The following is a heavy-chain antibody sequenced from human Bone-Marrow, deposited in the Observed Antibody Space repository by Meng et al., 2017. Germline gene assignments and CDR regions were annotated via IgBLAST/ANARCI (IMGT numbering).Heavy chain of an antibody. J-gene: IGHJ4*02. CDR1: GYTFTSYY. V-gene: IGHV1-46*01. CDR2: INPSGGST. Sequence: ASVKVSCKASGYTFTSYYMHWVRQAPGQGLEWMGIINPSGGSTSCAQKFQGRVTMTRDTSTTTVYMGLSSLRSEDTAVYYCARDFLDGGWYSQVWAFDYWGQGTLVTVSS. D-gene: IGHD6-19*01. CDR3: ARDFLDGGWYSQVWAFDY.